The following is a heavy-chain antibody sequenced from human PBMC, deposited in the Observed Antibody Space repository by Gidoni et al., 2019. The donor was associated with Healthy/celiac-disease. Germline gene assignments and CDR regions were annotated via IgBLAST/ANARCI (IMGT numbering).Heavy chain of an antibody. D-gene: IGHD3-22*01. J-gene: IGHJ5*02. Sequence: QVQLVQSGAEVTKPGASVTVSCKASGYTFTSYDINWVRQATGQGLEWMGWRNPNSGNTGYEQKCQGRVTMTRNTSISTAYMQLSSLRSEDTAVYYCARGGIIMILRENWFDPWGQGNLVTVSS. CDR3: ARGGIIMILRENWFDP. CDR1: GYTFTSYD. V-gene: IGHV1-8*01. CDR2: RNPNSGNT.